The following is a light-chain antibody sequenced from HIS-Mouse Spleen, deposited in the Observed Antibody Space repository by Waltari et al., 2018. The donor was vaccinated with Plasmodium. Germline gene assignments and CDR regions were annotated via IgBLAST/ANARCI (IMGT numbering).Light chain of an antibody. CDR2: GAS. Sequence: EIVLRQSPGTLSLSPGERDNLSCRASQSVSSSYLAWYQQKPGQAPRLLIYGASSRATVIPDRFSGSGSGTDFTLTISRLEPEDFAVYYCQQYGSSPYTFGQGTKLEIK. V-gene: IGKV3-20*01. J-gene: IGKJ2*01. CDR3: QQYGSSPYT. CDR1: QSVSSSY.